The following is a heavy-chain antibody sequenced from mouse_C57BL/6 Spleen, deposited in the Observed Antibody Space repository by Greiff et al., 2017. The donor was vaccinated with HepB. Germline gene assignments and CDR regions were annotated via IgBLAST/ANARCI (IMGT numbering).Heavy chain of an antibody. CDR2: IRSKSNNYAT. V-gene: IGHV10-1*01. CDR1: GFSFNTYA. Sequence: EVKLLESGGGLVQPKGSLKLSCAASGFSFNTYAMNWVRQAPGKGLEWVARIRSKSNNYATYYADSVKDRFTISRDDSESMLYLQMNNLKTEDTAMYYCVGGYYSAWFAYWGQGTLVTVSA. CDR3: VGGYYSAWFAY. J-gene: IGHJ3*01. D-gene: IGHD2-3*01.